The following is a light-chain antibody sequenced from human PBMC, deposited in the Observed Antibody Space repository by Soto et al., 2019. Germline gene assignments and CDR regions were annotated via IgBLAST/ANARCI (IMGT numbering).Light chain of an antibody. CDR1: SSDVGGYNY. Sequence: QSVLTQPASVSGSPGQSITISCTGTSSDVGGYNYVSWYQQHPGKAPKLTIYEVSNRPSGVSNRFSGSKSGNTASLTISGLQAEDEADYYCSSYTSSSTLGVFGTGTQLTVL. CDR3: SSYTSSSTLGV. J-gene: IGLJ1*01. CDR2: EVS. V-gene: IGLV2-14*01.